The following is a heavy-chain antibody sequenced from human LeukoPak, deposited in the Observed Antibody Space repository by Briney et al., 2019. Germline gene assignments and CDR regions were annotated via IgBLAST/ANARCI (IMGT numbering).Heavy chain of an antibody. CDR1: GFTVSSND. CDR3: ARDRPGDGYFDY. D-gene: IGHD3-10*01. CDR2: IYSGGNT. Sequence: PGGSLRLSCAASGFTVSSNDMTWVRQTPGKGLEWVSIIYSGGNTYYADSVKGRFTISRDNSKNTLYLQMNSLRAEDTAVFYCARDRPGDGYFDYWAREPWSPSPQ. V-gene: IGHV3-66*01. J-gene: IGHJ4*02.